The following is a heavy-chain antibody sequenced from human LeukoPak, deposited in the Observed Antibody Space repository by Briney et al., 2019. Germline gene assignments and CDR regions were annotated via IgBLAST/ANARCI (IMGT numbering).Heavy chain of an antibody. CDR1: GFTFSSSA. J-gene: IGHJ3*02. CDR2: IRGSGSGGST. CDR3: AKDMGYGGNYDAFDI. D-gene: IGHD4-23*01. Sequence: PGGSLRLSCAASGFTFSSSAMSWVRQAPGKGLEWVPSIRGSGSGGSTYYADSVKGRFTISRDNAKNSLYLQMNSLRAEDTALYYCAKDMGYGGNYDAFDIWGQGTMVTVSS. V-gene: IGHV3-23*01.